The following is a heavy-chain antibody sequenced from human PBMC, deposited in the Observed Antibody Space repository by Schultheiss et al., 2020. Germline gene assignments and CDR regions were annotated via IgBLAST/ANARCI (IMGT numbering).Heavy chain of an antibody. Sequence: GSLRLSCTVSGGSISSGGYYWSWIRQHPGKGLEWIGEINHSGSTNYNPSLKSRVTISVDTSKNQFSLKLSSVTAADTAVYYCARLAVAIAGWFDPWGQGTLVTVAS. J-gene: IGHJ5*02. CDR2: INHSGST. V-gene: IGHV4-61*08. D-gene: IGHD2-15*01. CDR3: ARLAVAIAGWFDP. CDR1: GGSISSGGYY.